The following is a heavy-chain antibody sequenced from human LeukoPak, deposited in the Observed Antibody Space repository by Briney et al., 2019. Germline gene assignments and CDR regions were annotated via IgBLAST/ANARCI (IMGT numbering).Heavy chain of an antibody. V-gene: IGHV3-7*01. CDR3: AKVAKYYYGSETYYFFEH. Sequence: PGGSLRLSCAASGFTFTTYWMSWVRQAPGKGLEWVANIKQDGTEKYYVDSVKGRFTISRDNAKNSLYLQMSSLRVEDTAVYYCAKVAKYYYGSETYYFFEHWGQGTPVTASS. CDR1: GFTFTTYW. D-gene: IGHD3-10*01. CDR2: IKQDGTEK. J-gene: IGHJ4*02.